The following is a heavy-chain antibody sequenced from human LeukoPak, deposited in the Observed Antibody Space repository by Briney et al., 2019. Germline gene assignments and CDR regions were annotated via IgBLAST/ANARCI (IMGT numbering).Heavy chain of an antibody. V-gene: IGHV4-39*07. CDR2: IYYSGST. CDR1: GGSISSSSYY. CDR3: ARDLERSTFDY. Sequence: SETLSLTCTVSGGSISSSSYYWGWIRQPPGKGLEWIGSIYYSGSTYYNPSLKSRVTTSVDTSKNQFSLKLSSVTAADTAVYYCARDLERSTFDYWGQGTLVTVSS. J-gene: IGHJ4*02. D-gene: IGHD5-24*01.